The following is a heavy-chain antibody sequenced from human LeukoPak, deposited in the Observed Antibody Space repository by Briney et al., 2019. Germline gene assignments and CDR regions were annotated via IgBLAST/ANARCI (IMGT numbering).Heavy chain of an antibody. CDR2: ISAYNGNT. J-gene: IGHJ4*02. CDR3: ARGPLCSGWYSNLDY. V-gene: IGHV1-18*01. D-gene: IGHD6-19*01. Sequence: VASVKVSCKASGYTFNSYGISWVRQAPGQGLEWMGWISAYNGNTNYAQKLQGRVTMTTDTSTSTAYMELRSLRSDDTAVYYCARGPLCSGWYSNLDYWGQGTLVTVSS. CDR1: GYTFNSYG.